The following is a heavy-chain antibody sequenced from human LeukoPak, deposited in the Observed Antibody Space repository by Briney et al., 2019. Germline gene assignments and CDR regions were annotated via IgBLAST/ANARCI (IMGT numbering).Heavy chain of an antibody. CDR2: INQDGSAR. CDR1: GFTFSSYA. Sequence: GGSLRLSCAASGFTFSSYAMSWVRQAPGKGLEWEANINQDGSARHYRDSLKGRFTISRDNAKNSLYLQMNVLRVEDMAVYYCARDYYATGSHDSWGQGTLVTVSS. V-gene: IGHV3-7*04. D-gene: IGHD3-10*01. CDR3: ARDYYATGSHDS. J-gene: IGHJ4*02.